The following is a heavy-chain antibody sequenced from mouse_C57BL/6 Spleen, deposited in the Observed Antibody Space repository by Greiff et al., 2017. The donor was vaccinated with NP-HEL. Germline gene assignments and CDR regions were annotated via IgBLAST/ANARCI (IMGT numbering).Heavy chain of an antibody. V-gene: IGHV3-2*02. CDR1: GYSITSGYG. J-gene: IGHJ2*01. D-gene: IGHD1-2*01. Sequence: EVQLQESGPGLVKPSQSLSLTCTVTGYSITSGYGWNWIRQVPGNKLEWMGYISYSGSTNYNPTLKSRISITRDTSKNQFFLQLNSVTTEDTATYYCARTARIKYWGQGTTLTVSS. CDR3: ARTARIKY. CDR2: ISYSGST.